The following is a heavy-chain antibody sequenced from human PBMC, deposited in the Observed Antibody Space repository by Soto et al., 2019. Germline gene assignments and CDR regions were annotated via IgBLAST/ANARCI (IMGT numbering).Heavy chain of an antibody. V-gene: IGHV4-59*01. CDR1: GGSISSYY. CDR2: IYYSGST. D-gene: IGHD2-8*01. Sequence: PSETLSLTCTVSGGSISSYYWIWIRLPPGKGLEWIGYIYYSGSTNYNPSLKSRVTISVDTSKNQFSLKLSSVTAADTAVYYCARRYAGNFDYWGQGTLVTVS. J-gene: IGHJ4*02. CDR3: ARRYAGNFDY.